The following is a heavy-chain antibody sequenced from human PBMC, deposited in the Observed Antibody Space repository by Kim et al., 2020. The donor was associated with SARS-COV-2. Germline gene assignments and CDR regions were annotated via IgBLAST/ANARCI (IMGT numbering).Heavy chain of an antibody. CDR2: ISYDGSNK. V-gene: IGHV3-30*18. CDR1: GFTFSSYG. CDR3: AKDRHGVAAYYGDYAFDY. Sequence: GGSLRLSCAASGFTFSSYGMHWVRQAPGKGLEWVAVISYDGSNKYYADSVKGRFTISRDNSKNTLYLQMNSLRAEDTAVYYCAKDRHGVAAYYGDYAFDYWGQGTLVTVSS. D-gene: IGHD4-17*01. J-gene: IGHJ4*02.